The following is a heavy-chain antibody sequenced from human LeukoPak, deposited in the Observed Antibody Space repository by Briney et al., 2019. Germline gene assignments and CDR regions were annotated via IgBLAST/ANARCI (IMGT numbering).Heavy chain of an antibody. V-gene: IGHV2-5*02. D-gene: IGHD3-22*01. Sequence: SGPTLVKPTQTLTLTCTFSGFSLSTSGVGVGWIRQPPGKALEWLALIYWDDDKRYSPSLKSRLTITKDTSKNQVVLTMTNMDPVDTATYYCAHVKYYYDSSGYRPYYFDYWGQGTLVTVSS. J-gene: IGHJ4*02. CDR3: AHVKYYYDSSGYRPYYFDY. CDR1: GFSLSTSGVG. CDR2: IYWDDDK.